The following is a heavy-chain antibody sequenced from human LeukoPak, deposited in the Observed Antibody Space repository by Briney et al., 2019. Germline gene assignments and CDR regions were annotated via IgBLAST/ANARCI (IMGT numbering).Heavy chain of an antibody. Sequence: GGSLRLSCAASGYSFTSYWIGWVRQMPGKGLEWMGIIYPGDSDTRYSPSFQGQVTISADKSISTAYLQWSSLKASDTAMYYCARRDSSGYYSDYWGQGTLVTVSS. D-gene: IGHD3-22*01. J-gene: IGHJ4*02. CDR3: ARRDSSGYYSDY. CDR2: IYPGDSDT. V-gene: IGHV5-51*01. CDR1: GYSFTSYW.